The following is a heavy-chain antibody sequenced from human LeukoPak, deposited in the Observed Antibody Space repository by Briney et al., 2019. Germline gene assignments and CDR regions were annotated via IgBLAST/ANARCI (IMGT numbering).Heavy chain of an antibody. D-gene: IGHD1-26*01. CDR3: AGTGSYFRY. V-gene: IGHV6-1*01. Sequence: SQTLSLTCAISGDSVSSNSATWNWIRQSPSRGLEWLGRTYYRSKWYFDYGMSVKSRITINPDTSKNQFPLQLHSVTPDDTAVYFCAGTGSYFRYWDQGTLVTVSS. J-gene: IGHJ4*02. CDR1: GDSVSSNSAT. CDR2: TYYRSKWYF.